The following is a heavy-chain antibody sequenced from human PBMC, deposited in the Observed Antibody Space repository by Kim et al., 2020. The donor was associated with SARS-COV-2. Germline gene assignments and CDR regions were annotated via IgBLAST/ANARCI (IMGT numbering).Heavy chain of an antibody. V-gene: IGHV3-33*01. D-gene: IGHD3-16*01. CDR3: ARDRDGGWFDP. CDR2: K. J-gene: IGHJ5*02. Sequence: KSYADSVNGRFTISRDNSKNTLYLQMNSLRAEDTAVYYCARDRDGGWFDPWGQGTLVTVSS.